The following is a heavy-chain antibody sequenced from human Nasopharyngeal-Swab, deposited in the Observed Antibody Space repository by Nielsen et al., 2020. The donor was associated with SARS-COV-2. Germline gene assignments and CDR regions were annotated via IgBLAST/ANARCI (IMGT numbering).Heavy chain of an antibody. D-gene: IGHD4-17*01. CDR3: ARDQTTVAFDI. J-gene: IGHJ3*02. Sequence: ASVKVSCKASGYAFTNYYMHWVRQAPGQGLEWMGIINPSAGSTSYAQKFQGRVTMTRDTSTSTVYMELSSLRSEDTAVYYCARDQTTVAFDIWGQGTMVTVSS. CDR2: INPSAGST. CDR1: GYAFTNYY. V-gene: IGHV1-46*01.